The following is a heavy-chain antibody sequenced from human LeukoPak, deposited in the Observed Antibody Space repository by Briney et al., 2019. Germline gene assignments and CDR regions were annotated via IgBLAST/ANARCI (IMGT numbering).Heavy chain of an antibody. CDR3: AREESRNTAMDPYFDY. D-gene: IGHD5-18*01. CDR2: IRNKANSYTT. J-gene: IGHJ4*02. V-gene: IGHV3-72*01. CDR1: GFSLSDHY. Sequence: GGSLRLSCAASGFSLSDHYMDWVRQAPGKGLEWVGRIRNKANSYTTEYAASVKGRFTISRDDSKNPLYLQMNSLRTEDTAVYYCAREESRNTAMDPYFDYWGQGTLVTVSS.